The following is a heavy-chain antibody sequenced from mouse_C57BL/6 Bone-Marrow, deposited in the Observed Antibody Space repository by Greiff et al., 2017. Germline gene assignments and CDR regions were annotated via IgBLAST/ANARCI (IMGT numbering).Heavy chain of an antibody. J-gene: IGHJ2*01. D-gene: IGHD1-1*01. V-gene: IGHV1-69*01. Sequence: QVQLQQPGAELVMPGASVKLSCKASGYTFTSYWMHWVKQRPGQGLEWIGEIDPSDSYTNYNQKFKGKATLTADKSSSTAYMELRSLTSEDSAVYFCAREVYYGSSPFDYWGQGTTLTGSS. CDR1: GYTFTSYW. CDR2: IDPSDSYT. CDR3: AREVYYGSSPFDY.